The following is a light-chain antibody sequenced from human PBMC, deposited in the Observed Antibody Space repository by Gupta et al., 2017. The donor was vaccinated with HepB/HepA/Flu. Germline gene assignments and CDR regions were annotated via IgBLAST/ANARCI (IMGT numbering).Light chain of an antibody. V-gene: IGKV1-5*03. J-gene: IGKJ2*01. CDR1: ENIDNW. Sequence: IQMTQSPSTLSASVGDRLTITCRASENIDNWLAWYQQKPGKAPNLLIYKASSLASGVPSRFSGSGSGTEFTLTISSLQPDDFATYYCHQYRSYLYTFGQGTKLEIK. CDR3: HQYRSYLYT. CDR2: KAS.